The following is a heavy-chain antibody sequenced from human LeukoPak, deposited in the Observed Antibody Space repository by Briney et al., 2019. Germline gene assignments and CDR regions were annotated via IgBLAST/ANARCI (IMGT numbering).Heavy chain of an antibody. J-gene: IGHJ3*02. V-gene: IGHV3-48*01. CDR3: ARDHLFAFDI. Sequence: PGGSLRLSYVASGFTFGSYSMNWVRQAPGKGLEWVSYISSGSSIMYYADSVKGRFSISRDNAKNTLYLQMNSLRAEDTAVYYCARDHLFAFDIWGQGTMVTVSS. CDR2: ISSGSSIM. CDR1: GFTFGSYS.